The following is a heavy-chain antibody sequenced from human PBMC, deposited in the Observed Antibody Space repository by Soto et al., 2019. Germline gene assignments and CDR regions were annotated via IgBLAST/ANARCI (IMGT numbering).Heavy chain of an antibody. CDR3: ARDRVESGYPEYFQH. Sequence: GGSLRLSCAASGFTFSSYSMNWVRQAPGKGLEWVSYISSSSSTIYYADSVKGRFTISRDNSKNSLYLQMNSLRAEDTAVYYCARDRVESGYPEYFQHRAQGTLVTVSS. J-gene: IGHJ1*01. CDR1: GFTFSSYS. CDR2: ISSSSSTI. V-gene: IGHV3-48*01. D-gene: IGHD3-22*01.